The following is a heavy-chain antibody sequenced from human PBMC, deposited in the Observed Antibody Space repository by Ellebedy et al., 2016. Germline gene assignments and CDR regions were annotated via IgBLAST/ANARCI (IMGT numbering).Heavy chain of an antibody. CDR2: ISSDAVIT. CDR3: VKDMGALVATGHDPFDM. CDR1: GFNSDDYT. J-gene: IGHJ3*02. V-gene: IGHV3-43*01. Sequence: GESLKISCAVSGFNSDDYTMHWVRQGPGKGLEWVALISSDAVITNYADSVKGRFTISKDSSNNSLYLQMSSLKSDDTAVYYCVKDMGALVATGHDPFDMWGQGTLVVVSS. D-gene: IGHD1-26*01.